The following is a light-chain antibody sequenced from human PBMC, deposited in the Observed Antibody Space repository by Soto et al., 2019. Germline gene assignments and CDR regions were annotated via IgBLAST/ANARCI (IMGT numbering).Light chain of an antibody. CDR2: RNN. CDR1: SSKIGRNY. CDR3: AAWDDSLSVV. J-gene: IGLJ1*01. Sequence: QSVLTQPPSMSGTPGQRGTISCSGSSSKIGRNYVYWYQQLPGTAPKLLIYRNNQRPSGVPDRFSGSKSGTSASPAISGLRSEDEADYYCAAWDDSLSVVFGTGTKVTVL. V-gene: IGLV1-47*01.